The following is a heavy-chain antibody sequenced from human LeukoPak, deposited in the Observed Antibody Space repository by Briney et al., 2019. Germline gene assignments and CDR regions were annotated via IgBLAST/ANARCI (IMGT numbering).Heavy chain of an antibody. D-gene: IGHD1-26*01. CDR2: LSPNSSVT. Sequence: ASVKVSCKASGYTFTGYYIHWVRQAPGQGLEWMGRLSPNSSVTHCAQKFQGRVTMTRDTSINTAYMELSRLRSDDTAVYYCARESSGSFYEVSFDYWGQGTLVTVSS. V-gene: IGHV1-2*06. CDR1: GYTFTGYY. J-gene: IGHJ4*02. CDR3: ARESSGSFYEVSFDY.